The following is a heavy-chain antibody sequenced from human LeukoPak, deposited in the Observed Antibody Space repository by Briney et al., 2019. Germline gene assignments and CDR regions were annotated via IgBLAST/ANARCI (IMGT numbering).Heavy chain of an antibody. Sequence: GESLKISCKGSGYRFTSYWIGWVRQMPGKGLEWMGIIYPGDSDTRYSPSFQGQVTISADKSISTAYLQWSSLKASDTAMYYCARHPSITMVRGVQTNYFDYWGQGTLVTVSS. CDR1: GYRFTSYW. D-gene: IGHD3-10*01. J-gene: IGHJ4*02. V-gene: IGHV5-51*01. CDR3: ARHPSITMVRGVQTNYFDY. CDR2: IYPGDSDT.